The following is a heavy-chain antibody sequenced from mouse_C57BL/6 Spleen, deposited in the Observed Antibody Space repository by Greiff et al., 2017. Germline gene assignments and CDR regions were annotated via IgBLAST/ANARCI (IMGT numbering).Heavy chain of an antibody. J-gene: IGHJ3*01. CDR3: AQELYYYCSSACAY. CDR2: IHPNSGST. CDR1: GYTFTSYW. Sequence: QVQLQQPGAELVKPGASVKLSCKASGYTFTSYWMHWVKQRPGQGLEWIGMIHPNSGSTNYNEKFKSKATLTVDKSASTAYMQLSSLTSKDSAVYYWAQELYYYCSSACAYWGQGTLVTVSA. V-gene: IGHV1-64*01. D-gene: IGHD1-1*01.